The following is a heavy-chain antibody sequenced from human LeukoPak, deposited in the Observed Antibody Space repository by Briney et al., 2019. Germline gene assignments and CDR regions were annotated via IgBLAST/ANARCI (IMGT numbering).Heavy chain of an antibody. CDR2: IKLDGSEK. D-gene: IGHD1-26*01. CDR3: ARELGSADFDY. J-gene: IGHJ4*02. CDR1: GLTFGKYW. Sequence: GGSLSLSCVASGLTFGKYWWGWVGRAPGKGLEWVANIKLDGSEKNYVDSVKGRFTISRDNAKNSLYLQVNSLRDEDTAVYYCARELGSADFDYWGQGTLVTVSS. V-gene: IGHV3-7*01.